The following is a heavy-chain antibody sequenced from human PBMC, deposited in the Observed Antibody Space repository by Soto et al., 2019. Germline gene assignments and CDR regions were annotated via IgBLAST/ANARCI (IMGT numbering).Heavy chain of an antibody. Sequence: QVQLVQSGAEVKKPGASVKVSCKASGYTFTSYGICWVRQAPGQGLEWMGWISAYNGNTNYAQKLQGRVTMTTDTSTSTAYMELRSLRSDDTAVYYCARDTRFFGYGVVSGDVWGQGTTVTVSS. D-gene: IGHD3-3*01. V-gene: IGHV1-18*01. J-gene: IGHJ6*02. CDR2: ISAYNGNT. CDR1: GYTFTSYG. CDR3: ARDTRFFGYGVVSGDV.